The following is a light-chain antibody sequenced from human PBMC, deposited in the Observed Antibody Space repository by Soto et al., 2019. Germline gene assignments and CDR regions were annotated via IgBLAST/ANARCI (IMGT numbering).Light chain of an antibody. Sequence: EIVLTQSPGTLSLSPGERATLSCRASQSVTSNYLAWYQHKPGQAPRLLIYGASSRATGIPDRFSGSGSGTDFTLTISRLEPEDFAVYYCQQYDTSPPHTFGGGTKVEIK. CDR2: GAS. CDR1: QSVTSNY. CDR3: QQYDTSPPHT. J-gene: IGKJ4*01. V-gene: IGKV3-20*01.